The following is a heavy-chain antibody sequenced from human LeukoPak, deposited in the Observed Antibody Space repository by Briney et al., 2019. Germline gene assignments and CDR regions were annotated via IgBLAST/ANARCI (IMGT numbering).Heavy chain of an antibody. Sequence: SETLSLTCAVCGGSFSGYYWSWIRQPPGKGLEWIGEINHSGSTNYNPSLKSRVTISVDTSKNQFSLKLSSVTAADTAVYYCARVVGSSSYLDYWGQGTLVTVSS. CDR2: INHSGST. CDR3: ARVVGSSSYLDY. V-gene: IGHV4-34*01. J-gene: IGHJ4*02. CDR1: GGSFSGYY. D-gene: IGHD6-13*01.